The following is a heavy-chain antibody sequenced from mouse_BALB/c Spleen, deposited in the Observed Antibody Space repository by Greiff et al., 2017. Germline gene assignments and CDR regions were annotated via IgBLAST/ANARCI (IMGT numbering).Heavy chain of an antibody. D-gene: IGHD2-4*01. CDR2: SRNKANDYTT. Sequence: DVHLVESGGGLVQPGGSLRLSCATSGFTFSDFYMEWVRQPPGKRLEWIAASRNKANDYTTEYSASVKGRFIVSRDTSQSILYLQMNALRAEDTAIYYCARDDYEHEGPFAYWGQGTLVTVSA. V-gene: IGHV7-1*02. J-gene: IGHJ3*01. CDR1: GFTFSDFY. CDR3: ARDDYEHEGPFAY.